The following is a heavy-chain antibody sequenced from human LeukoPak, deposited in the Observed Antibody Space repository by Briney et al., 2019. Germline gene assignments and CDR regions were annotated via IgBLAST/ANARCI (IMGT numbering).Heavy chain of an antibody. Sequence: ASVKVSCKASGYTFTGYYMHWVRQAPGQGLEGMGWINPNSGGTNYAQKFQGRVTMTRDTSISTAYMELSRLRSDDTAVYYCAREITYYYGSGSYSDYWGQGTLVTVSS. CDR2: INPNSGGT. CDR3: AREITYYYGSGSYSDY. CDR1: GYTFTGYY. V-gene: IGHV1-2*02. D-gene: IGHD3-10*01. J-gene: IGHJ4*02.